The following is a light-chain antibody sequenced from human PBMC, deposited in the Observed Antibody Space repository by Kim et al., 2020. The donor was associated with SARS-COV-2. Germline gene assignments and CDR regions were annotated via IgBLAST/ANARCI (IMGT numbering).Light chain of an antibody. Sequence: ASTGDRVTITCRASQGISSYLAGYQQKPGKAPKLLIYAAATLQSGVPSRFSGSGAGTDFTLTISCRQSEDFATYYCQRYYSYPLTFGPGTKVDIK. J-gene: IGKJ3*01. CDR3: QRYYSYPLT. CDR2: AAA. V-gene: IGKV1-8*01. CDR1: QGISSY.